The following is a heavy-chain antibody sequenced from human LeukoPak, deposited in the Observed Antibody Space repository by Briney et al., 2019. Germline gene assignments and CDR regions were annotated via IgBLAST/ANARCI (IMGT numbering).Heavy chain of an antibody. D-gene: IGHD6-13*01. V-gene: IGHV4-59*12. CDR2: IYYSGST. CDR3: ARDGGSSSWYDGWFDP. Sequence: SETLSLTCTVSGGSISSYYWSWIRQPPGKGLEWIGYIYYSGSTNYNPSLKSRVTISVDTSKNQFSLKLSSVTAADTAVYYCARDGGSSSWYDGWFDPWGQGTLVTVSS. CDR1: GGSISSYY. J-gene: IGHJ5*02.